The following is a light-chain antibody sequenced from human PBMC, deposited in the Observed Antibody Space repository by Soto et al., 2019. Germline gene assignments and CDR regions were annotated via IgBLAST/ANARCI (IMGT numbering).Light chain of an antibody. J-gene: IGKJ5*01. CDR3: MQGLQTPMIT. CDR1: EILLHRDGYYY. Sequence: DIVVTHSPLSLPVTPRDPASISCISVEILLHRDGYYYLDCYLQKPGQSPQLLIYLGSHRASGVPERFSGSGSGTDFTLKINRVEAEDVGVYYCMQGLQTPMITFGQGTRLEIK. V-gene: IGKV2-28*01. CDR2: LGS.